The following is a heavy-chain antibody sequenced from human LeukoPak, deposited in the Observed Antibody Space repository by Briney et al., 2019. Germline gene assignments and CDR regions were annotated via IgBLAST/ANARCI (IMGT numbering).Heavy chain of an antibody. CDR1: GFTFSSYA. V-gene: IGHV3-23*01. CDR2: ISGSGGST. J-gene: IGHJ4*02. CDR3: AQRPDSSGYYDY. D-gene: IGHD3-22*01. Sequence: PGGSLRLSCAASGFTFSSYAMSWVRQAPGKGLEWVSAISGSGGSTYYADSVKGRFTISRDNSKNTLYLQMNSPRAEDTAVYYCAQRPDSSGYYDYWGQGTLVTVSS.